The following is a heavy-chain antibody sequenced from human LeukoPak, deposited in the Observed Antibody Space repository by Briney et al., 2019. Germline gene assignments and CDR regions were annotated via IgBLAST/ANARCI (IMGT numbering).Heavy chain of an antibody. V-gene: IGHV3-21*04. CDR2: ISSSSSYI. CDR1: GFTFSSYS. Sequence: PGGSLRLSCAASGFTFSSYSMNWVRQAPGKGLEWVSSISSSSSYIYYADSVKGRFTISRDNSKNSLYLQMNSLRGEDTALYYCSKGYHRCSSTSCPTSYYYYMDVWGKGTTVTVSS. D-gene: IGHD2-2*01. CDR3: SKGYHRCSSTSCPTSYYYYMDV. J-gene: IGHJ6*03.